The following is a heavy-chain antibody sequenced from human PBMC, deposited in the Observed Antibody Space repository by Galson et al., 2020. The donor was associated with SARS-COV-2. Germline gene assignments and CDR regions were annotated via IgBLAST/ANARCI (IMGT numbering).Heavy chain of an antibody. V-gene: IGHV1-18*04. CDR3: ARALSYYYDSSGERGGYYFDY. Sequence: SVKVSCKASGYTFTSYGISWVRQAPGQGLEWMGWISAYNGNTNYAQKLQGRVTMTTDTSTSTAYMELRSLRSDDTAVYYCARALSYYYDSSGERGGYYFDYWGQGTLVTVSS. D-gene: IGHD3-22*01. J-gene: IGHJ4*02. CDR2: ISAYNGNT. CDR1: GYTFTSYG.